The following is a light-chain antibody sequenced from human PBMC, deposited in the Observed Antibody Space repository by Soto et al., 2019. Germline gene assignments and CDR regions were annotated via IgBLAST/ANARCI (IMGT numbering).Light chain of an antibody. CDR2: DVS. V-gene: IGLV2-14*03. CDR1: SSDLRVYNF. Sequence: QSALTQPASVSGSPGQSITISCTGTSSDLRVYNFVSWYQQHPGKAPKLMIYDVSNRPSGVSDRFSGSKSGNTASLTISGLQAEDEADYFCSSYASSTTLLFGGGTQLTVL. J-gene: IGLJ2*01. CDR3: SSYASSTTLL.